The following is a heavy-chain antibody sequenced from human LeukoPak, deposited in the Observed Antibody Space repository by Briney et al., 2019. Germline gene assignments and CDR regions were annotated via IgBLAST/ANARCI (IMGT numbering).Heavy chain of an antibody. Sequence: GGSLRLSCAASGFTFSSYGMHWVRQAPGKGLEWVANIKYDGNEEYYVDSVKGRFTISRDNAKNSLYLQLNSLRVEDTAVYYCKSGGAAPGSFDYWGQGTLVTVSS. CDR2: IKYDGNEE. CDR3: KSGGAAPGSFDY. D-gene: IGHD1-1*01. V-gene: IGHV3-7*01. J-gene: IGHJ4*02. CDR1: GFTFSSYG.